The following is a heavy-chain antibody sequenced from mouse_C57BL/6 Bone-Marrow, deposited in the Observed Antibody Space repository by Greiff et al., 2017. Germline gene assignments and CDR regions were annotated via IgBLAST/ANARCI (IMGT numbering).Heavy chain of an antibody. V-gene: IGHV1-50*01. CDR1: GYTFTSYW. D-gene: IGHD1-1*01. CDR2: IDPSDSYT. CDR3: ARPGSIPYAMDY. Sequence: QVQLQQPGAELVKPGASVKLSCKASGYTFTSYWMQWVKQRPGQGLEWIGEIDPSDSYTNYNQKFKGKATLTVDTSSSTAYMQLSSLTFEDSAVYYCARPGSIPYAMDYWGQGTSVTVSS. J-gene: IGHJ4*01.